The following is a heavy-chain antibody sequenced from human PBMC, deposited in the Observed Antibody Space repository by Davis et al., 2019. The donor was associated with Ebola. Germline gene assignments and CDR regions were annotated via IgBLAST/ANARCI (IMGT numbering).Heavy chain of an antibody. V-gene: IGHV3-33*01. CDR3: AREATDSADYFGWLDP. CDR2: IWFDGSKK. CDR1: GFTFSNYG. J-gene: IGHJ5*02. Sequence: PGGSLRLSCAASGFTFSNYGMHWVRQAPGKGLEWVAIIWFDGSKKYYGDSVKGRFTISRDNSKNILYLQMNSLRADDTAVYYCAREATDSADYFGWLDPWGQGTLVTVSS. D-gene: IGHD2/OR15-2a*01.